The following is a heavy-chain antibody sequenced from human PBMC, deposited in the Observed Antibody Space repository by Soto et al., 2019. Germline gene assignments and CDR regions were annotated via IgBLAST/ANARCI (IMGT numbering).Heavy chain of an antibody. Sequence: QVQLVQSGAEVKKPGSSVKVSCKASGGTFSSYTISWVRQAPGQGLEWMGRIIPILGIANYAQKFQGRVTITADKSTGTAYMELSSLRSEDTAGYYCARWGSSSWYSYYYYGMDVWGQGTTVTVSS. CDR2: IIPILGIA. D-gene: IGHD6-13*01. J-gene: IGHJ6*02. V-gene: IGHV1-69*02. CDR1: GGTFSSYT. CDR3: ARWGSSSWYSYYYYGMDV.